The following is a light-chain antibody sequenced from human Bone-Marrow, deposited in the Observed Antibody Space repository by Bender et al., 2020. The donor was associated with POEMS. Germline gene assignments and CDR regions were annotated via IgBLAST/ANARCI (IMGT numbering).Light chain of an antibody. CDR2: EVT. Sequence: QSALTQPPSVSGSPGQSVTISCTGTSSDVGLYNRVSWYRQPPGTAPKLMIYEVTNRPSGVPDRFSGSKSGNTASLTISGLQAEDEADYYCSSYSSQYIWVFGGGTKVTVL. CDR1: SSDVGLYNR. V-gene: IGLV2-18*02. J-gene: IGLJ3*02. CDR3: SSYSSQYIWV.